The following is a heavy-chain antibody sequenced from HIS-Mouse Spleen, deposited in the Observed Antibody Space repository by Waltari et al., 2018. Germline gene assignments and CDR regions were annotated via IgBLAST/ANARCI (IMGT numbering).Heavy chain of an antibody. Sequence: QVQLVESGGGVVQPGRSLRLSCAASGFTFSSYGMHWVRQAPGKGLEWVAVISYDGSNKYYADSVKGRFTISRDNSKNTLYLQMNSLRAEDTAVYYCAKGRQLGIGAEWYFDLWGRGTLVTVSS. CDR2: ISYDGSNK. CDR1: GFTFSSYG. V-gene: IGHV3-30*18. D-gene: IGHD7-27*01. J-gene: IGHJ2*01. CDR3: AKGRQLGIGAEWYFDL.